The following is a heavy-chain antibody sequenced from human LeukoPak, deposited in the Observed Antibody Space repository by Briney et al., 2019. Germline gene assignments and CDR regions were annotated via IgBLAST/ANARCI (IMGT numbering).Heavy chain of an antibody. D-gene: IGHD2-2*01. V-gene: IGHV1-2*02. Sequence: ASVKVSCKASGYTFTGYYMHWVRQAPGQGLEWMGWINPNSGGTNYAQKFQGRVTMTRDTSISTVYMELSRLRSDDTAVYYCARGPNRGYCSSTSCRTNWFDPWGQGTLVTVSS. CDR2: INPNSGGT. CDR3: ARGPNRGYCSSTSCRTNWFDP. CDR1: GYTFTGYY. J-gene: IGHJ5*02.